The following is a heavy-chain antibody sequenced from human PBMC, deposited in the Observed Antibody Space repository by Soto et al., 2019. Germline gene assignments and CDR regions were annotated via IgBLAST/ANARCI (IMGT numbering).Heavy chain of an antibody. CDR3: AKDGQWLVYYYYGMDV. D-gene: IGHD6-19*01. J-gene: IGHJ6*02. Sequence: EVQLLESGGGLVQPGGSLRLSCAASGFTFSSYAMSWVRQAPGKGLEWVSAISGSGGSTYYADSVKGRFTISRDNSKNSLYLQMNSLRAEDTAVYYCAKDGQWLVYYYYGMDVWGQGITATVSS. CDR2: ISGSGGST. V-gene: IGHV3-23*01. CDR1: GFTFSSYA.